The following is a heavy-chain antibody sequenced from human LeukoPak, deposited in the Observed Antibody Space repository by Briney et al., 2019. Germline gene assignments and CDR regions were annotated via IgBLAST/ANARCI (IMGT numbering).Heavy chain of an antibody. D-gene: IGHD6-6*01. J-gene: IGHJ4*02. V-gene: IGHV3-21*01. Sequence: GGSLRLSCAASGFTFSSYVMHWVRQAPGKGLEWGSSISSSSSYIYYADSVKGRFTISRDNAKNSLYLQMNSLRAEDTAVYYCARDYGEGIAARPSYFDYWGQGTLVTVSS. CDR3: ARDYGEGIAARPSYFDY. CDR2: ISSSSSYI. CDR1: GFTFSSYV.